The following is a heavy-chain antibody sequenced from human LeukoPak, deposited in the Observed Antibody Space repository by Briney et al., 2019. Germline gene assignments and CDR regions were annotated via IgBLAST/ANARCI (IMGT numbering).Heavy chain of an antibody. J-gene: IGHJ4*02. CDR1: GFSFGDYI. V-gene: IGHV3-49*04. D-gene: IGHD2-15*01. CDR3: TRDCSGGTCPEKMDF. CDR2: IRSKAYGETI. Sequence: GGSLRLSCTGSGFSFGDYIMSWVRQAPGKGLEWVGFIRSKAYGETIEYAASVKGRFIVWRDDSKNIAYLQMNSLKSEDKPVYYFTRDCSGGTCPEKMDFWGQGTLVTVSS.